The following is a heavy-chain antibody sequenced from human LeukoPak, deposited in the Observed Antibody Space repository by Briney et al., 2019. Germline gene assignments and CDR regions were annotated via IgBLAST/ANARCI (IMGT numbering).Heavy chain of an antibody. Sequence: GGSLRLSCAASGFTFSSYAMHWVRQAPGKGLEWVAVISYDGSNKYYADSVKGRFTISGDNSKNTLYLQMNSLRAEDTAVYYCARELRQLVFLYFDYWGQGTLVTVSS. CDR2: ISYDGSNK. V-gene: IGHV3-30-3*01. J-gene: IGHJ4*02. CDR3: ARELRQLVFLYFDY. D-gene: IGHD6-13*01. CDR1: GFTFSSYA.